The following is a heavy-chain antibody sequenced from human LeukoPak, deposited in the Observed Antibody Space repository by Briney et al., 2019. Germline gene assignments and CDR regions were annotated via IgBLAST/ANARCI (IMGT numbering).Heavy chain of an antibody. V-gene: IGHV4-59*08. CDR3: ARHIGGGIEDMDV. D-gene: IGHD3-10*01. CDR1: GGSIGTYY. CDR2: IYVTGT. J-gene: IGHJ6*03. Sequence: SETLSLTCTVSGGSIGTYYWSWIRQSPGKGLEWIGYIYVTGTRYNPYLQSRVTISVDRSRNQFFLKMSSVSAADTAVYYCARHIGGGIEDMDVWGKGTKVSVSS.